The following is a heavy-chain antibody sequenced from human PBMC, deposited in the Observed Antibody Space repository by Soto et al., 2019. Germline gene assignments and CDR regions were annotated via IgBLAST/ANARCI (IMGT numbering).Heavy chain of an antibody. J-gene: IGHJ6*03. V-gene: IGHV1-2*04. Sequence: RKAPVRPLERIERIHPNSGGTNYAQKFQGWVTMTRDTSISTAYMELSRLTSDDTAVYYCARGVVVAATHAYYYYMDVWGKGTTVTVS. D-gene: IGHD2-15*01. CDR2: IHPNSGGT. CDR3: ARGVVVAATHAYYYYMDV.